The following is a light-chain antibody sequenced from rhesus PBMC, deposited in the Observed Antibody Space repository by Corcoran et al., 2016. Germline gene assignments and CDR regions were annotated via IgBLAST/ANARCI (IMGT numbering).Light chain of an antibody. CDR1: ENVNNY. CDR3: QHGYGTPLT. CDR2: KAS. V-gene: IGKV1-74*01. Sequence: DIQMTQSPSSLSASVGDRVTITCRASENVNNYLNWYQQKPGKAPKVLIYKASTLHSGVPSRFCGSGSGTDYTFTISSLQPEDVATYYWQHGYGTPLTFGGGTKVELK. J-gene: IGKJ4*01.